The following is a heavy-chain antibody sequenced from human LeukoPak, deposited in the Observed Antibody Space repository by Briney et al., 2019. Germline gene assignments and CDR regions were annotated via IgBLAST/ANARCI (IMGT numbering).Heavy chain of an antibody. J-gene: IGHJ4*02. Sequence: GGSLRHSYSASVFTLISNDRMSGRQAPGKGLEWVSVFYSDRDTKYAASVQTLRTISEDNSKNPLYLEMNSLSPDATAVYHCARGVDLLAANTLALWGERTLVTVSS. CDR3: ARGVDLLAANTLAL. CDR2: FYSDRDT. V-gene: IGHV3-53*01. CDR1: VFTLISND. D-gene: IGHD3-16*01.